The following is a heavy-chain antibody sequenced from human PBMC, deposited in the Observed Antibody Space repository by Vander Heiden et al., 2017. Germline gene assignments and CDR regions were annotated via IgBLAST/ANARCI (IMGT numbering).Heavy chain of an antibody. V-gene: IGHV3-7*01. CDR2: IKQDGSEK. CDR1: GFTLSSYW. J-gene: IGHJ4*02. Sequence: EVQLVESGGGLVQPGGSLRLSCAASGFTLSSYWMSWVRQAPGKGLEWVANIKQDGSEKYYVDSVKGRFTISRDNAKNSLYLQMNSLRAEDTAVYYCARELPSSSWYEVFDYWGQGTLVTVSS. CDR3: ARELPSSSWYEVFDY. D-gene: IGHD6-13*01.